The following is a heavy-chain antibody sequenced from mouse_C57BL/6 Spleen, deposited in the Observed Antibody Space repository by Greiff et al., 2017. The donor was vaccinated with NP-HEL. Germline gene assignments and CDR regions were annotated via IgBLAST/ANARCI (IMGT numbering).Heavy chain of an antibody. CDR3: ARRGYYRYWYFDV. D-gene: IGHD2-3*01. J-gene: IGHJ1*03. V-gene: IGHV5-9*01. CDR2: ISGGGGNT. Sequence: EVHLVESGGGLVKPGGSLKLSCAASGFTFSSYTMSWVRQTPEKRLEWVATISGGGGNTYYPDSVKGRFTISRDNAKNTLYLQMSSLRSEDTALYYCARRGYYRYWYFDVWGTGTTVTVSS. CDR1: GFTFSSYT.